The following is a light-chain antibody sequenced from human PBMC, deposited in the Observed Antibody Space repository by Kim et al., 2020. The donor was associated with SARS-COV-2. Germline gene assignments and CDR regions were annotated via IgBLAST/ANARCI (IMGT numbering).Light chain of an antibody. CDR1: RSNIANSY. CDR2: RDN. J-gene: IGLJ3*02. V-gene: IGLV1-47*01. Sequence: QSVLTQPPSASGTPGQRVTISCSGSRSNIANSYVCWYQQLPGAAPKLLIYRDNQRPSGVPDRFSGSKSGTSASLAISGLRSEDEADYYCATWDDSLSGPNWVFGGGTQLTVL. CDR3: ATWDDSLSGPNWV.